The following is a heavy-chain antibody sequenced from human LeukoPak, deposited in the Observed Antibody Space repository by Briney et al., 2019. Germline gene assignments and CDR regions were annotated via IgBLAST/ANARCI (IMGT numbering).Heavy chain of an antibody. V-gene: IGHV3-48*03. D-gene: IGHD3-10*02. J-gene: IGHJ6*04. CDR1: GFTFSSYE. CDR3: AELGITMIGGV. Sequence: GGSLRLSCAASGFTFSSYEMNWVRQAPGKGLEWVSYISSSGSTIYYADSVKGRLTISRDNAKNSLYLQMNSLRAEDTAVYYCAELGITMIGGVWGKGTTVTISS. CDR2: ISSSGSTI.